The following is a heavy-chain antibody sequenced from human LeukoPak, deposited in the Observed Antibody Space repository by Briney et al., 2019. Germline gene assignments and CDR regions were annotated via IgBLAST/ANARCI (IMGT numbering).Heavy chain of an antibody. CDR3: ARDGGGAFDI. D-gene: IGHD1-26*01. CDR2: INKNGGTT. J-gene: IGHJ3*02. Sequence: GGSLRLSCAASGFTFTSYAMSWVRQAPGKGLEWVSTINKNGGTTYYADSVKGRFTISRDNAKNSLYLQMNSLRAEDTAVYYCARDGGGAFDIWGQGTMVTVSS. V-gene: IGHV3-21*01. CDR1: GFTFTSYA.